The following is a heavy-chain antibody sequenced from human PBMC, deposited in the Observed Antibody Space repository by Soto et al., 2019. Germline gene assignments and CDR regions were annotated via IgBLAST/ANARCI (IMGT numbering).Heavy chain of an antibody. D-gene: IGHD3-10*01. Sequence: ASVKVSCKASGYTFTSYGISWVRQAPGQGLEWMGWISAYNGNTNYAQKLQGRVTMTTDTSTSTAYMELRSLRSDDTAVYYCARLKSYELLWFGPDYWGQGTLVT. CDR1: GYTFTSYG. J-gene: IGHJ4*02. V-gene: IGHV1-18*04. CDR3: ARLKSYELLWFGPDY. CDR2: ISAYNGNT.